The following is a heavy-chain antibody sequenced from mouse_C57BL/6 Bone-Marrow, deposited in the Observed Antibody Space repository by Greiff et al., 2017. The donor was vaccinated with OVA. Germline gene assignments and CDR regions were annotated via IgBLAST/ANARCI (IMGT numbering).Heavy chain of an antibody. V-gene: IGHV1-69*01. J-gene: IGHJ2*01. CDR2: IDPSDSYT. Sequence: QVQLQQSGAELVMPGASVKLSCKASGYTFTSYWMHWVKQRPGQGLEWIGEIDPSDSYTNYNQKFKGKSTLTVDKSSSTAYMQLSSLTSEDSAVYYCAREDSHFDYWGQGTTLTVSS. CDR3: AREDSHFDY. CDR1: GYTFTSYW.